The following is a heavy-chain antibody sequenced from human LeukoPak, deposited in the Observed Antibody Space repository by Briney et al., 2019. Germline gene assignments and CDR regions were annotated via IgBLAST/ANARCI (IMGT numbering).Heavy chain of an antibody. J-gene: IGHJ3*02. CDR2: MNDRGTT. Sequence: PSETLSLSCTVSGGSFSGYYWTWIRQFPGKGLEWIGEMNDRGTTNRNPSLKSRVTVSVDTSKNQFSLKLSSVTAADTAMYYCASVLGGHAFDIWGQGTMVTVSS. CDR1: GGSFSGYY. V-gene: IGHV4-34*01. CDR3: ASVLGGHAFDI. D-gene: IGHD3-16*01.